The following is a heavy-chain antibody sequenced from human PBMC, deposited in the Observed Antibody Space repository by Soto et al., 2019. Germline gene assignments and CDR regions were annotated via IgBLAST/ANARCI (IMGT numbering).Heavy chain of an antibody. CDR2: IKQDGSET. V-gene: IGHV3-7*01. CDR1: GFPFSSYW. CDR3: ARVEWFYDILTGYITPSYFDY. J-gene: IGHJ4*02. Sequence: EVQLVESGGGLVQPGGSLRLSCAASGFPFSSYWMSWVRQAPGKGLEWVANIKQDGSETYYVDSVKGRFTISRDNAKNSLYLQLNSLRAEDTAVYYCARVEWFYDILTGYITPSYFDYWGQGTLVTVSP. D-gene: IGHD3-9*01.